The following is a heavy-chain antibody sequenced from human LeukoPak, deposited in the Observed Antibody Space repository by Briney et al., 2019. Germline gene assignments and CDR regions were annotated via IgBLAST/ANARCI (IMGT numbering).Heavy chain of an antibody. D-gene: IGHD3-22*01. J-gene: IGHJ6*02. CDR1: GGTFISYA. CDR3: ASSSGPAYYYYGMDV. V-gene: IGHV1-69*13. Sequence: ASVKVSCKASGGTFISYAISWVRQAPGQGLEWMGGIIPIFGTANYAQKFQGRVTITADESTSTAYMELSSLRSEDTAVYYCASSSGPAYYYYGMDVWGQGTTVTVSS. CDR2: IIPIFGTA.